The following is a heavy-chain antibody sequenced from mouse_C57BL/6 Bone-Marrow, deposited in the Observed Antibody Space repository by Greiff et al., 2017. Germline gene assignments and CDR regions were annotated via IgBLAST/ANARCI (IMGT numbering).Heavy chain of an antibody. V-gene: IGHV1-54*01. CDR1: GYAFTNYL. Sequence: VQLQQSGAELVRPGTSVKVSCKASGYAFTNYLIEWVKQRPGQGLEWIGVINPGSGGTNYNEKFKGKATLTAYKSSSTAYMQLSSLTSEDSAVYFCAREGVVGYAMDYRGQGTSVTVSS. J-gene: IGHJ4*01. CDR2: INPGSGGT. CDR3: AREGVVGYAMDY. D-gene: IGHD1-1*01.